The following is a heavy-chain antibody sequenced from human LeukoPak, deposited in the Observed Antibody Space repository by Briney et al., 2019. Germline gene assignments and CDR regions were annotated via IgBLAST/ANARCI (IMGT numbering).Heavy chain of an antibody. CDR1: GYTFTGYY. V-gene: IGHV1-2*02. Sequence: ASVTVSCKASGYTFTGYYMHWVRQAPGQGLEWMGWINPNSGGTNYAQKFQGRVTMTRDTSISTAYMEQSRLRSDDTAVYYCARGDVSTMSWFGGPLDYWGQGTLVTVSS. J-gene: IGHJ4*02. CDR3: ARGDVSTMSWFGGPLDY. CDR2: INPNSGGT. D-gene: IGHD3-10*01.